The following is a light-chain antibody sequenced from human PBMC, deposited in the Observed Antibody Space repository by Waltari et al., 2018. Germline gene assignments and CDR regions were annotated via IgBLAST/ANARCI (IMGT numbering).Light chain of an antibody. CDR2: GAS. V-gene: IGKV3D-15*01. J-gene: IGKJ3*01. CDR1: QSVSSH. Sequence: TQSPATLSLSPGERATLSCRASQSVSSHLAWYQHKPGQAPRLLIFGASTRATGIPDRFSGRATGTDFTLTIGRLEPEDFAVYYCQNYNTSPFTFGPGTKLEI. CDR3: QNYNTSPFT.